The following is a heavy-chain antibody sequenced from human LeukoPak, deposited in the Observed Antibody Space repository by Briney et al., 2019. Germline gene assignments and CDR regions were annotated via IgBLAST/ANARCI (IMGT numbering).Heavy chain of an antibody. D-gene: IGHD3-10*01. CDR1: GDSVSSKSVS. CDR2: TRYRSTWMT. Sequence: SQTLSLTCAISGDSVSSKSVSWSWIRQSPSGGLEFLGRTRYRSTWMTFYSLSVQSRMTINADTSRNHVSLRLNSVTPEDTALYYCVRDFNRGFDYWGQGTLVTVSS. CDR3: VRDFNRGFDY. J-gene: IGHJ4*02. V-gene: IGHV6-1*01.